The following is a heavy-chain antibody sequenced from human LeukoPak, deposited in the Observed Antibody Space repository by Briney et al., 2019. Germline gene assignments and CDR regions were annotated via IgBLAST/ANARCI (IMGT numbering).Heavy chain of an antibody. CDR1: GFTFSDYY. CDR3: AKDGVVPADAFDI. J-gene: IGHJ3*02. CDR2: ISSSGSTI. Sequence: GGSLRLSCAASGFTFSDYYMSWIRQAPGKGLEWVSYISSSGSTIYYADSVKGRFTISRDNAKNSLYLQMNSLRAEDTAVYYCAKDGVVPADAFDIWGQGTMVTVSS. V-gene: IGHV3-11*04. D-gene: IGHD2-2*01.